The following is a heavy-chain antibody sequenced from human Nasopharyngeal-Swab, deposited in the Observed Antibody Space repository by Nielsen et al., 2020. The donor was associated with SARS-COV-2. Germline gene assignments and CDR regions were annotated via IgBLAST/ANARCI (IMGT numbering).Heavy chain of an antibody. CDR1: GYTLTVLP. D-gene: IGHD3-3*01. Sequence: ASVKVSCKVSGYTLTVLPIHWVRQAPGKGLEWMGTVVPEDGEPIYAQNFQGRVTMTEDTSTYTAYLELSSLSSEDTAVYYCASEGSGVFGVVIYAFDIWSPGTLVTVSS. J-gene: IGHJ3*02. V-gene: IGHV1-24*01. CDR3: ASEGSGVFGVVIYAFDI. CDR2: VVPEDGEP.